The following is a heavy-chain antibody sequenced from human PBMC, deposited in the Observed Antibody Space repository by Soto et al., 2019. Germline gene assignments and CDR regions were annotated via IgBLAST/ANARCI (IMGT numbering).Heavy chain of an antibody. CDR3: ASLFWGGYDYGAKYYFDY. Sequence: SETLSLTCTVSGGSISSNYWSWIRQPPGKGLEWIGYIYYSGSTYYNPSLKSRVTISVDTSKNQFSLKLSSVTAADTAVYYCASLFWGGYDYGAKYYFDYWGQGTLVTVSS. CDR1: GGSISSNY. J-gene: IGHJ4*02. D-gene: IGHD4-17*01. V-gene: IGHV4-59*06. CDR2: IYYSGST.